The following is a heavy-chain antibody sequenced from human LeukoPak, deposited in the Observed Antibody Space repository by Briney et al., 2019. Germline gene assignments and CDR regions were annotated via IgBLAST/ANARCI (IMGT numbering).Heavy chain of an antibody. CDR3: ARDRVTTVTKGYFDL. CDR2: IYYSGST. J-gene: IGHJ2*01. V-gene: IGHV4-31*03. CDR1: GGSISSGGYY. Sequence: SETLSLTCTVSGGSISSGGYYWSWIRQHPGTGLEWIGYIYYSGSTYYNPSLKSRVTISVDTSKNQFSLKLSSVTAADTAVYYCARDRVTTVTKGYFDLWGRGTLVTVSS. D-gene: IGHD4-17*01.